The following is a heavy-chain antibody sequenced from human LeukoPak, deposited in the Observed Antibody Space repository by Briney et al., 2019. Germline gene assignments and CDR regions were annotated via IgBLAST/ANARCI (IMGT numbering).Heavy chain of an antibody. CDR1: GLTFSLYS. Sequence: PGGSLRLSCSASGLTFSLYSMRWVRQAPGKGLEYVSGISTNGGSTYYADSVKGRFTISRDNSKNTLYLQMSTLRAEDTSVYYCVTELGIGGFDIWGQGTMVTASS. D-gene: IGHD7-27*01. V-gene: IGHV3-64D*06. CDR3: VTELGIGGFDI. CDR2: ISTNGGST. J-gene: IGHJ3*02.